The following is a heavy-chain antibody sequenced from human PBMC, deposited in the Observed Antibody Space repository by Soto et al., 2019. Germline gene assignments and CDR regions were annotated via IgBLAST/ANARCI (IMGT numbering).Heavy chain of an antibody. CDR1: GDSISSVDYF. V-gene: IGHV4-30-4*01. D-gene: IGHD2-15*01. CDR2: TYKSATT. J-gene: IGHJ5*01. Sequence: PSETLSLTCSVSGDSISSVDYFWAWIRQPPGQALEYIGYTYKSATTYYNPSFESRVAISLDTSKSQFSLNVTSLTAADTAVHFCARGRYCLTGRCFPNWFDSWGQGTLVTVSS. CDR3: ARGRYCLTGRCFPNWFDS.